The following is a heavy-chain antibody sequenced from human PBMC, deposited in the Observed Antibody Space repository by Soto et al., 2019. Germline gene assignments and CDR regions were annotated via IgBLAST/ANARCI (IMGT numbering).Heavy chain of an antibody. V-gene: IGHV4-30-4*01. J-gene: IGHJ4*02. Sequence: QVQLQESGPGLVKPSQTLSLTCTVSGGSISSGDYYWSWIRQPPGKGLEWIGYIYYSGSTYYNPSLKSRVTISVDTFKNQFSLKLSSVTAADTAVYYCARERTGYCSGGSCYSVHYFDYWGQGTLVTVSS. CDR3: ARERTGYCSGGSCYSVHYFDY. CDR1: GGSISSGDYY. D-gene: IGHD2-15*01. CDR2: IYYSGST.